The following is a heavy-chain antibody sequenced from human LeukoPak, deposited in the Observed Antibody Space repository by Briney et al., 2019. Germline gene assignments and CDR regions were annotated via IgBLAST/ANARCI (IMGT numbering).Heavy chain of an antibody. CDR3: ASGKTVDGYFDY. CDR2: MYTSGTT. CDR1: GGSISSYY. Sequence: SETLSLTCTVSGGSISSYYWSWIRQPAGKGLEWIGHMYTSGTTNYNPSLKSRVTMSVDTSKNQFSLKLSSVTAADTAVYYCASGKTVDGYFDYWGQGTLVTVSS. D-gene: IGHD4-23*01. V-gene: IGHV4-4*07. J-gene: IGHJ4*02.